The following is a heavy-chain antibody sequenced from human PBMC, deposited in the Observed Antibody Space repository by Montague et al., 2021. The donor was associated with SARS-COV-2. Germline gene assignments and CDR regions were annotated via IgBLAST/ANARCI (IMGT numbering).Heavy chain of an antibody. Sequence: SETLSLTCTVSGGSISTTSYYWAWIRQPPGKGLEWIASIFYSGTTYYNPSLRSRVTISVHTSKNQFSLPVASVTAADTAIYYCASDFKTSYATDAWGQGTTVIVSS. V-gene: IGHV4-39*07. CDR3: ASDFKTSYATDA. CDR2: IFYSGTT. J-gene: IGHJ6*02. CDR1: GGSISTTSYY.